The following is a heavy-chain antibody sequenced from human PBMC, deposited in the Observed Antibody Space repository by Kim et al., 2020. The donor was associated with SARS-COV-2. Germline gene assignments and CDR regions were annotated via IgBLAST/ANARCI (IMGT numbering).Heavy chain of an antibody. CDR3: ARDLYYYDSSGYYYGMDV. V-gene: IGHV3-11*06. Sequence: KGRFTISRDNAKNSLYLQMNSLRAEDTAVYYCARDLYYYDSSGYYYGMDVWGQGTTVTVSS. J-gene: IGHJ6*02. D-gene: IGHD3-22*01.